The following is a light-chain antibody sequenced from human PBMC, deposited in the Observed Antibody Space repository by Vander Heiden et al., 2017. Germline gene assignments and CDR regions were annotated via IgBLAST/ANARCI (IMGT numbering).Light chain of an antibody. CDR1: SLSSYY. Sequence: SSELTQDPAVSVTLGQTVRSTCQGDSLSSYYASWYQQKPGQAPVLVIYDKNNRPSGIPDRFSGSSSGNTASLTITGAQAEDEADYYCNSRDSSGNHQVFGTGTKVTVL. CDR2: DKN. V-gene: IGLV3-19*01. CDR3: NSRDSSGNHQV. J-gene: IGLJ1*01.